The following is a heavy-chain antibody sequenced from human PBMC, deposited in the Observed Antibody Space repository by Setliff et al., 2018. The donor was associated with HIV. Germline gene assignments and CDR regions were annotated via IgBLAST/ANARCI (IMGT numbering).Heavy chain of an antibody. CDR3: AYGGNEDYYYYMDV. Sequence: PSETLSLTCTVSGGSISSHYWSWIRQPPGKGLEWIGYIFYSGITNYNPSLKSRVTISVDTSKNQFSLKLGSVTAADTAVYHCAYGGNEDYYYYMDVWGKGTTVTVSS. V-gene: IGHV4-59*11. D-gene: IGHD4-17*01. J-gene: IGHJ6*03. CDR2: IFYSGIT. CDR1: GGSISSHY.